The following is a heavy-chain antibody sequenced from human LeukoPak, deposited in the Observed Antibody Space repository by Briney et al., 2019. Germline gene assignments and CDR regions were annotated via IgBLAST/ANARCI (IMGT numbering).Heavy chain of an antibody. CDR3: ARSGAVAEFDY. V-gene: IGHV4-34*01. D-gene: IGHD6-19*01. CDR2: INHSGST. CDR1: GGSFSGYY. J-gene: IGHJ4*02. Sequence: PSETLSLTCAVYGGSFSGYYWSWIRQPPGKGLEWIGEINHSGSTNYNPSLKSRVTISVDTSKNQFSLRLSSVTAADTAVYYCARSGAVAEFDYWGQGTLVTVSS.